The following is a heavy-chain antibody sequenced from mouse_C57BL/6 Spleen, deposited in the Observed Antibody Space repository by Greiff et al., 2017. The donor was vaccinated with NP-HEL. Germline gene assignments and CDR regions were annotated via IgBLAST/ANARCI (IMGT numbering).Heavy chain of an antibody. CDR3: ARKEGDAMDY. CDR2: IWSGGST. J-gene: IGHJ4*01. CDR1: GFSLTSYG. Sequence: QVQLKQSGPGLVQPSQSLSITCTVSGFSLTSYGVHWVRQSPGKGLEWLGVIWSGGSTDYNAAVISRLSISKDNSKSQVFCKMNSLQADDTAIYYCARKEGDAMDYWGQGTSVTVSS. V-gene: IGHV2-2*01.